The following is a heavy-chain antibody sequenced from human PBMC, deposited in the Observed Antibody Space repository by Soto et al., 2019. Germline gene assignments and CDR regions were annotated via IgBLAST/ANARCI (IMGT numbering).Heavy chain of an antibody. V-gene: IGHV6-1*01. CDR2: TYFRSKWYN. D-gene: IGHD5-18*01. Sequence: PSQTLSLTCAISGDSVSSNTASWNWIRQSPSRGLEWLGRTYFRSKWYNDYAVSVKSRIIINPDTSNNQFSLQLSSVTAADTAVYYCARDGGYSYGYYFDYWGQGTLVTVSS. J-gene: IGHJ4*02. CDR3: ARDGGYSYGYYFDY. CDR1: GDSVSSNTAS.